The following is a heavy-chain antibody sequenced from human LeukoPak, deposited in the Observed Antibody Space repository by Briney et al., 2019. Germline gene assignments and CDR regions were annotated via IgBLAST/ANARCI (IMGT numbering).Heavy chain of an antibody. D-gene: IGHD1-1*01. CDR3: ADNLSW. CDR1: GFAFSTHS. J-gene: IGHJ4*02. V-gene: IGHV3-48*04. CDR2: IDISGNTI. Sequence: PGGSLRLSCVDSGFAFSTHSMNWVRQAPGKGLEWISYIDISGNTIYYADSVKGRFTISRDNAKNSLYLQMNSLRAEDTAVYYCADNLSWWGQGTLVTVSS.